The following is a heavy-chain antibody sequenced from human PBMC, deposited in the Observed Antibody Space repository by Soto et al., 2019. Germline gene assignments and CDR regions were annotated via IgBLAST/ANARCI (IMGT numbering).Heavy chain of an antibody. CDR1: GYTFTSYA. D-gene: IGHD6-19*01. Sequence: QVQLVQSGAEVKKPGASVKVSCKASGYTFTSYAMHWVRQAPGQRLEWMGWINAGNGNTKYSQKFQGRVTITRDTSASTDYMELSSLRTEDTAVYYCARVWREGSGDYWGQGTLVTVSS. V-gene: IGHV1-3*01. CDR3: ARVWREGSGDY. J-gene: IGHJ4*02. CDR2: INAGNGNT.